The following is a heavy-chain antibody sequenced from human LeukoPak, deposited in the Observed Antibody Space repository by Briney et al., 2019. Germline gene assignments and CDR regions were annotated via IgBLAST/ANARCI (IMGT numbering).Heavy chain of an antibody. CDR2: IHQDGSEQ. Sequence: GGSLRLSCAASVFPFSNYAMSCVRQAPGKWLDCVVNIHQDGSEQYYMDSAKRRFTISRDNGKKSLFLQMNSLRVEDTAVYCCVRGRGNSSSWYWDYWGQGTLVTVSS. CDR3: VRGRGNSSSWYWDY. CDR1: VFPFSNYA. J-gene: IGHJ4*02. D-gene: IGHD6-13*01. V-gene: IGHV3-7*02.